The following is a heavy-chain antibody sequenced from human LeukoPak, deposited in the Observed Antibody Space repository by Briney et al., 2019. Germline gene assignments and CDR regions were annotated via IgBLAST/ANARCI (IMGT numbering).Heavy chain of an antibody. CDR2: INPSGGST. Sequence: ASVKVSCEASGYTFTSYSMHWVRQAPGQGLEWMGIINPSGGSTSYAQKFQGRVTMTRDTSTSTVYMELSSLRSEDTAVYYCARRGHGDYDYYGMDVWGQGTTVTVSS. D-gene: IGHD4-17*01. CDR3: ARRGHGDYDYYGMDV. J-gene: IGHJ6*02. V-gene: IGHV1-46*01. CDR1: GYTFTSYS.